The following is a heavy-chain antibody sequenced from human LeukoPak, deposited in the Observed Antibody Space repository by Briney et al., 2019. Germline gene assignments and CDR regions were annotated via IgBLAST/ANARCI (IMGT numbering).Heavy chain of an antibody. CDR2: VKGDEIST. Sequence: GGSLRLSCAASGFTFTDFWMHWVRQAPGGGLVWVSRVKGDEISTLYADSVKGRFTISRDIAKNTLYLQMNSLRADDTALYYCATGPYSAFEMWGQGTMVAVSS. J-gene: IGHJ3*02. CDR3: ATGPYSAFEM. CDR1: GFTFTDFW. D-gene: IGHD2-21*01. V-gene: IGHV3-74*01.